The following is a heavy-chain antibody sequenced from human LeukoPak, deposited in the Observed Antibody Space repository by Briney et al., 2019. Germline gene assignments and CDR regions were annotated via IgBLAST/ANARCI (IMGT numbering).Heavy chain of an antibody. D-gene: IGHD5-12*01. CDR1: GFSFDDYA. J-gene: IGHJ3*02. CDR2: ISEDGRTT. Sequence: GRSLRLSCAASGFSFDDYAMHWVRQAPGKSLQWVSLISEDGRTTYYADSVEGRFTISRDNSKNSLYLQMNSLRTEDTALYYCTKAAGNIGYDPLDAFDIWGQGTVVTVSS. V-gene: IGHV3-43*02. CDR3: TKAAGNIGYDPLDAFDI.